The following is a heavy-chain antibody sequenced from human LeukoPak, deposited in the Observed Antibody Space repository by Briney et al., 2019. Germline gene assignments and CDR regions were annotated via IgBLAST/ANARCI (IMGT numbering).Heavy chain of an antibody. D-gene: IGHD3-10*01. CDR1: GFTFRSYG. V-gene: IGHV3-33*01. CDR3: AITYYYGSGLDY. J-gene: IGHJ4*02. CDR2: IWYDGSNK. Sequence: PGGSLRLSCAASGFTFRSYGMHWVREAPGKGLEWVAVIWYDGSNKYYADSVKGRFTISRDNSKNTLYLQMNSLRAEDTAVYYCAITYYYGSGLDYWGQGTLVTVSS.